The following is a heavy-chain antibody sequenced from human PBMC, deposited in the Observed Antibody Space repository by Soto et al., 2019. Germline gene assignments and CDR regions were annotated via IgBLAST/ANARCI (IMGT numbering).Heavy chain of an antibody. CDR1: GYSFTNHF. CDR3: TRAASWYDY. D-gene: IGHD6-13*01. J-gene: IGHJ4*02. V-gene: IGHV1-2*02. Sequence: ASVKVFCNAFGYSFTNHFSNCVRHPPGEGLQWRGWISPISGATSYAQRFQGRVTITSGTSNSTIYMEMTSMKSDDTEVYYSTRAASWYDYWGQGTPVTVSS. CDR2: ISPISGAT.